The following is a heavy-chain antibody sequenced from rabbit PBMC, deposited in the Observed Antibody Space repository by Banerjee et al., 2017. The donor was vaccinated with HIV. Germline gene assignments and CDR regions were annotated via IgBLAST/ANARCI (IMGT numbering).Heavy chain of an antibody. CDR2: IDTADST. V-gene: IGHV1S47*01. J-gene: IGHJ6*01. CDR3: ARDRDGDAGYGSLAL. CDR1: GIDFSSYG. Sequence: QEQLVESGGGLVQPGGSLKLSCKASGIDFSSYGINWVRQAPGEGLEYIGFIDTADSTYYASWVNGRFTISRSTSLNTVDLKMTSLTVADTATYFCARDRDGDAGYGSLALWGQGTLVTVS. D-gene: IGHD7-1*01.